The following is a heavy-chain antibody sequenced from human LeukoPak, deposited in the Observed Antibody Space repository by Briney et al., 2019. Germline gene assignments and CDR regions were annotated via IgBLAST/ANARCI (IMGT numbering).Heavy chain of an antibody. CDR1: GFTFGDNA. J-gene: IGHJ3*02. CDR2: IRSKPYGGTA. Sequence: GRSLRLSCSAPGFTFGDNAMTWVRQAPGRGLEWVGFIRSKPYGGTAEYAASVRGRFTISRDDSKNIAYLQMSSLKTEDTAVYYCARDMIRYLDAFDIWGQGTMVTVSS. V-gene: IGHV3-49*04. D-gene: IGHD3-9*01. CDR3: ARDMIRYLDAFDI.